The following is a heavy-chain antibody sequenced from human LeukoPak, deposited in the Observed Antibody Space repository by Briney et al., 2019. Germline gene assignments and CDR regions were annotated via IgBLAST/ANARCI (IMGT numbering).Heavy chain of an antibody. D-gene: IGHD3-22*01. CDR1: GFTFSSYG. CDR3: AKSMEYYYDSSAWDALDI. V-gene: IGHV3-30*18. CDR2: ISYDGSNK. J-gene: IGHJ3*02. Sequence: QPGRSLRLSCAASGFTFSSYGMHWVRQAPGKGLEWVAVISYDGSNKYYADSVKGRFTISRDNSKNTLYLRMNSLRAEDTAVYYCAKSMEYYYDSSAWDALDIRGQGTMVTVSS.